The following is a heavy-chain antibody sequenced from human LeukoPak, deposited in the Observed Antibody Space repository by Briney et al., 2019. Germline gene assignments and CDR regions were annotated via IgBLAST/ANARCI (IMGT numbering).Heavy chain of an antibody. D-gene: IGHD1-1*01. CDR1: GFIFSDYG. CDR3: ARWGGTRQYYFDY. V-gene: IGHV3-33*01. J-gene: IGHJ4*02. Sequence: GGSLRLSCAVSGFIFSDYGFHWVRQAPDKGLEWVAVTRFDGSIKQYADSAKGRFTISRDDSKNTLYLQMNFLKSEDTAVYYCARWGGTRQYYFDYWGQGTLVTVSS. CDR2: TRFDGSIK.